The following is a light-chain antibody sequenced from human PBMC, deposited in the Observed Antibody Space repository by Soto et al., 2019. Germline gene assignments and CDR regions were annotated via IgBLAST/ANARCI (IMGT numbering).Light chain of an antibody. CDR3: QQYGDSLLT. CDR2: HAS. J-gene: IGKJ4*01. V-gene: IGKV3-20*01. Sequence: ENVLTQSPGTLSLSPGERATLSCRASQSVSNSYLAWYQQKPGQTPRLLFHHASIRATGIPDRFDGRGSGTDFTLTISRLEPEDFAVYYCQQYGDSLLTFGGGTKVEIK. CDR1: QSVSNSY.